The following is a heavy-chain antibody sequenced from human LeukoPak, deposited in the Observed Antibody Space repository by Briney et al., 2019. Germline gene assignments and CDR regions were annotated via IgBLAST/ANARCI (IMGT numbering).Heavy chain of an antibody. D-gene: IGHD7-27*01. V-gene: IGHV4-34*01. CDR3: ASRKLGNDY. CDR2: INHSGST. J-gene: IGHJ4*02. Sequence: KASETLSLTCAVYGGSFSGYYWSWIRQPPGKGLEWIGEINHSGSTNYNPSLKSRVTISVDTSKNQFSLKLSSVTAADTAVYYCASRKLGNDYWGQGILVTVTS. CDR1: GGSFSGYY.